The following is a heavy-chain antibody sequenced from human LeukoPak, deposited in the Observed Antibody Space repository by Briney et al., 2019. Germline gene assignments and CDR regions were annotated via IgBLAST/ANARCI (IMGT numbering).Heavy chain of an antibody. J-gene: IGHJ5*02. CDR3: ARHWYSSGWYIGWFVT. D-gene: IGHD6-19*01. V-gene: IGHV4-39*01. Sequence: SEALSLTCRVSGGSISSSSYCCGWIRQPPGKWLEWIWSIYYSGSNYYYPSLNSRVTISLDTFKTQFPLHLISATAPDTAVDYCARHWYSSGWYIGWFVTWRQGRLVTVSS. CDR2: IYYSGSN. CDR1: GGSISSSSYC.